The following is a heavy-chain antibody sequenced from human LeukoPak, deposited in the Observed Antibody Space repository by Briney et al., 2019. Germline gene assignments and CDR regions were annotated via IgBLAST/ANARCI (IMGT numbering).Heavy chain of an antibody. CDR2: IKQDGSEK. D-gene: IGHD6-6*01. CDR1: GFTFSSYW. V-gene: IGHV3-7*03. CDR3: AKNRDCSSSSTFDS. J-gene: IGHJ4*02. Sequence: SGGSLRLSCAASGFTFSSYWMSWVRQAPGKGLEWVANIKQDGSEKYYVDSVKGRFTISRDNAKNSLYLQMNSLRAEGTALYYCAKNRDCSSSSTFDSWGQGTLVTVSS.